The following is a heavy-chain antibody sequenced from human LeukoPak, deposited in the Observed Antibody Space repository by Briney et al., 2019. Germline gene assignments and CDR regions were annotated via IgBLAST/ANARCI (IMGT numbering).Heavy chain of an antibody. J-gene: IGHJ4*02. CDR1: GFTFSIYA. CDR3: VRKGTDY. CDR2: ISGSGGST. Sequence: GGSLRLSCGASGFTFSIYAMSGLRQARGKGLEWVSAISGSGGSTYYADSVKGRFTISRDNSKNTLYLQMNSLRAEHTAVYYCVRKGTDYWGQGTLVTVSS. V-gene: IGHV3-23*01.